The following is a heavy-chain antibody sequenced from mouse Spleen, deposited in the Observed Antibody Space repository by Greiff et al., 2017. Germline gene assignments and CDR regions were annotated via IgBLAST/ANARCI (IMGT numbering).Heavy chain of an antibody. D-gene: IGHD1-3*01. CDR3: ARGMDAKDFDY. J-gene: IGHJ2*01. CDR2: IYPRSGNT. CDR1: GYTFTSYG. Sequence: LEESGAELARPGASVKLSCKASGYTFTSYGISWVKQRTGQGLEWIGEIYPRSGNTYYNEKFKGKATLTADKSSSTAYMELRSLTSEDSAVYFCARGMDAKDFDYWGQGTTLTVSS. V-gene: IGHV1-81*01.